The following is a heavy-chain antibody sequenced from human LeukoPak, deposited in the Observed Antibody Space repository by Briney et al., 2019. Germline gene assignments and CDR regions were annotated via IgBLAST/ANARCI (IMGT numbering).Heavy chain of an antibody. V-gene: IGHV4-38-2*02. Sequence: KSSETLSLTCAVSGYSISSGYYWGWIRQPPGKGLEWIGSIYHSGSTYYNPSLKSRVTISVDTSKNQFSLKLSSVTAADTAVYYCARDSRRVAGTWWWALPRPYWGQGTLVTVSS. J-gene: IGHJ4*02. CDR3: ARDSRRVAGTWWWALPRPY. CDR2: IYHSGST. D-gene: IGHD6-19*01. CDR1: GYSISSGYY.